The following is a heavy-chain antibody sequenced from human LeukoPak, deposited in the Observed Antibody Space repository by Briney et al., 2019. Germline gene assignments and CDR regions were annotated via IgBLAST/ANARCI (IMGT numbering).Heavy chain of an antibody. J-gene: IGHJ4*02. CDR3: ASPRLYSGSYRVFDY. CDR1: GGTFSTYA. V-gene: IGHV1-69*06. CDR2: IIPIFGTA. Sequence: SVKVSCKASGGTFSTYAISWVRQAPGQGLEWMGGIIPIFGTANYAQKFQGRVTITADKSTSTAYMGLSSLRSEDTAVYYCASPRLYSGSYRVFDYWGQGTLVTVSS. D-gene: IGHD1-26*01.